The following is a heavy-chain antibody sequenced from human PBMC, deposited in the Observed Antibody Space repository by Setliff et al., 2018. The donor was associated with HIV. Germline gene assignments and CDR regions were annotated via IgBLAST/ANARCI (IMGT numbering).Heavy chain of an antibody. CDR3: AKDYSSGWFDY. Sequence: GGSLRLSCAASGFTFSNYAMTWVRQAPGKGLEWVSGISGSGDTTDYADSVKGRFTISRDNSKNTLYLQMNSLRAEDTAVYYCAKDYSSGWFDYWGQGTLVTVSS. V-gene: IGHV3-23*01. D-gene: IGHD6-19*01. J-gene: IGHJ4*02. CDR2: ISGSGDTT. CDR1: GFTFSNYA.